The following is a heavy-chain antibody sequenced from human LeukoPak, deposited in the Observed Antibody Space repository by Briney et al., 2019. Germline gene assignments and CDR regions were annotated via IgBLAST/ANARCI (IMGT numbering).Heavy chain of an antibody. CDR3: AGILTATDPYYDFWSGYSCWFAP. CDR2: ISTSGST. V-gene: IGHV4-4*09. Sequence: SETLSLTCTVSGGSISSYYWSWVRQPPGKGLEWIGYISTSGSTNYNPSLKSRVTISVDTSKNQFSLQLSTVTAADTAVYYCAGILTATDPYYDFWSGYSCWFAPWGQGTLVTVYS. J-gene: IGHJ5*02. D-gene: IGHD3-3*01. CDR1: GGSISSYY.